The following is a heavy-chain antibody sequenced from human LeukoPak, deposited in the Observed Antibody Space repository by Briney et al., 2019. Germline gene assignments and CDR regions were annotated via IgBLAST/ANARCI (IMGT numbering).Heavy chain of an antibody. V-gene: IGHV3-30*02. CDR3: AELYYGSGSYSTLHDAFDI. CDR1: GFTFSSYG. CDR2: IRYDGSNK. Sequence: PGGSLRLSCAASGFTFSSYGMHWVRQAPGKGLEWVAFIRYDGSNKYYADSVKGRFTISRDNSKNPLYLQMNSLRAEDTAVYYCAELYYGSGSYSTLHDAFDIWGQGIMVTVSS. D-gene: IGHD3-10*01. J-gene: IGHJ3*02.